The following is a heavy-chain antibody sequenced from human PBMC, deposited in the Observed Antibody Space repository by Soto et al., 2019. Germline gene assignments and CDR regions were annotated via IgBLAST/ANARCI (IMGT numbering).Heavy chain of an antibody. J-gene: IGHJ5*02. V-gene: IGHV1-18*01. D-gene: IGHD1-1*01. CDR1: GYTFINHG. CDR3: ARDGITGTERLDP. CDR2: ISAYNANT. Sequence: QVQLVQSGAEVKKPGASVKVSCKASGYTFINHGISWVRQAPGQGREWMGWISAYNANTNYAQKFQGRVTMTTDTSTSSAYMELKSLTSDDTAVYYCARDGITGTERLDPWGQGTLVTVSS.